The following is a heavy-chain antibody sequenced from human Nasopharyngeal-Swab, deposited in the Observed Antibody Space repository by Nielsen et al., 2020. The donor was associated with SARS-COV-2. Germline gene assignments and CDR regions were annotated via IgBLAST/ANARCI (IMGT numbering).Heavy chain of an antibody. D-gene: IGHD3-10*01. CDR1: GFTFSSYA. CDR3: AREVMWFGELLAGGDY. Sequence: GESLKISCAASGFTFSSYAMHWVRQAPGKGLEWVAVISYGGSNKYYADSVKGRFTISRDNSKNTLYLQMNSLRAEDTAVYYCAREVMWFGELLAGGDYWGQGTLVTVSS. CDR2: ISYGGSNK. J-gene: IGHJ4*02. V-gene: IGHV3-30-3*01.